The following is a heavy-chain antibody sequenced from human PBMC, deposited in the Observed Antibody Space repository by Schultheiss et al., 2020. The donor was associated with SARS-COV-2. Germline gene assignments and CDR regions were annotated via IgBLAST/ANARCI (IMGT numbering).Heavy chain of an antibody. D-gene: IGHD3-10*01. V-gene: IGHV5-51*01. J-gene: IGHJ6*02. CDR3: ARASGDGGYGMDV. CDR1: GYSFTSYW. Sequence: KVSCKGSGYSFTSYWIGWVRQMPGKGLEWMGIIYPGDSDTRYSPSFQGQVTISADKSISTAYLQWSSLKASDTAMYYCARASGDGGYGMDVWGQGTTVTVSS. CDR2: IYPGDSDT.